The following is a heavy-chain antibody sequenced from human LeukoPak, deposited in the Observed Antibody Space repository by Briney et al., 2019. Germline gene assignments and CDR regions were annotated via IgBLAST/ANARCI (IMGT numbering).Heavy chain of an antibody. V-gene: IGHV3-30*18. D-gene: IGHD6-13*01. CDR2: ISYDGSNK. CDR3: AKDRQQLSYTFDP. Sequence: RSLRLSCAASGFTFSSYGMHWVRQAPGKGLEWVAVISYDGSNKYYADSVRGRFTISRDNSKNTLYLQMNSLRAEDTAVYYCAKDRQQLSYTFDPWGQGTLVTVSS. J-gene: IGHJ5*02. CDR1: GFTFSSYG.